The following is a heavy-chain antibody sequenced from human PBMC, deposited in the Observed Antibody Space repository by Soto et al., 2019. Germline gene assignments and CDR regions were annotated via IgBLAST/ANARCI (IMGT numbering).Heavy chain of an antibody. D-gene: IGHD3-22*01. J-gene: IGHJ5*02. CDR2: IYYSGST. V-gene: IGHV4-30-4*01. CDR3: ARGLGYYYDSSGLGP. Sequence: LSLTCTVSGGSISSGDYYWSWIRQPPGKGLEWIGYIYYSGSTYYNPSLKSRVTISVDTSKNQFSLKLSSVTAADTAVYYCARGLGYYYDSSGLGPWGQGTLVTVSS. CDR1: GGSISSGDYY.